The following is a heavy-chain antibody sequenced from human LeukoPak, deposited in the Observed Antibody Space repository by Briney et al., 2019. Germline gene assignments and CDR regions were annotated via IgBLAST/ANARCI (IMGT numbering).Heavy chain of an antibody. J-gene: IGHJ3*02. Sequence: PGGSLRLSCAASGFTFSSYAMHWVRQAPGKGLEWVAVISYDGSNKYYADSVKGRFTISRDNSKNTLYLQMNSLRAEDTAVYYCAKDLVGAKGNAFDIWGQGTMVTVSS. V-gene: IGHV3-30*04. D-gene: IGHD1-26*01. CDR2: ISYDGSNK. CDR1: GFTFSSYA. CDR3: AKDLVGAKGNAFDI.